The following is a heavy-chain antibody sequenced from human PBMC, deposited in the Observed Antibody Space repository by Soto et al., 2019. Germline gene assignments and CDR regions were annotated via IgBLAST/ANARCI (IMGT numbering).Heavy chain of an antibody. V-gene: IGHV3-21*01. CDR1: GFTFSDYI. Sequence: GGSLRLSCAASGFTFSDYIMNWVRQAPGKGLEWVASISTTSSYMYYSDSVKGRFTISRDNAKNSLFLQMNSLRVEDTAVYYCVRDQSLAEFDFWGQGTPVTVSP. J-gene: IGHJ4*02. CDR2: ISTTSSYM. D-gene: IGHD6-19*01. CDR3: VRDQSLAEFDF.